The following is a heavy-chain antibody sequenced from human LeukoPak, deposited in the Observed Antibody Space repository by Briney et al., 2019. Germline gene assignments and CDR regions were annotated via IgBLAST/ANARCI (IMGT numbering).Heavy chain of an antibody. CDR1: GHSISSSNW. CDR3: ARGTESGSYAHAGY. V-gene: IGHV4-28*01. CDR2: IYYRGST. J-gene: IGHJ4*02. D-gene: IGHD1-26*01. Sequence: SDTLSLPCAVSGHSISSSNWWGWIRQPPARGLEWIWYIYYRGSTYYNPSLKSRVTMSVDTSKNQFTQKLSSETAVDTSVYYCARGTESGSYAHAGYWGQGTLVTVSS.